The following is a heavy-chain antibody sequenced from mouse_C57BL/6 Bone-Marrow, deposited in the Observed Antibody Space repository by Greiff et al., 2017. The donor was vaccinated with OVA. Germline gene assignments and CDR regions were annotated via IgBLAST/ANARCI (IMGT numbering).Heavy chain of an antibody. J-gene: IGHJ2*01. CDR3: ARKGRRDY. CDR1: GYTFTSYW. CDR2: IDPSDSYT. V-gene: IGHV1-50*01. Sequence: QVQLQQPGAELVKPGASVKLSCKASGYTFTSYWMQWVKQRPGQGLEWIGEIDPSDSYTNYNQKFKGKATLTVETSSSTAYMQLSSLTSEDSAVYYCARKGRRDYWGQGTTLTVSS.